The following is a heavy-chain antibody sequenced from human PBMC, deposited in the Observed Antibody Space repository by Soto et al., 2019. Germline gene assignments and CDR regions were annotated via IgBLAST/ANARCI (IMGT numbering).Heavy chain of an antibody. V-gene: IGHV4-34*01. CDR2: INHSGST. CDR3: ARGSSGFLFDI. Sequence: SETLSLTCAVYGGSFSGYYWSWIRQPPGKWREWIGEINHSGSTNYNPSLKSRVTISVDTSKNQFSLKMSYVTDADKAVYYCARGSSGFLFDIWAQGTMVTVSS. D-gene: IGHD6-19*01. CDR1: GGSFSGYY. J-gene: IGHJ3*02.